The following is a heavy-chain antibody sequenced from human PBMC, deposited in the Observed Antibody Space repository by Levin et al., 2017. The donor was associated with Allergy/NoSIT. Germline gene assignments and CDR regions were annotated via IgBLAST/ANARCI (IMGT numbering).Heavy chain of an antibody. CDR3: AIGGGMGGSYLTYFFDH. CDR2: VFFSGAT. J-gene: IGHJ4*02. V-gene: IGHV4-61*01. D-gene: IGHD3-10*01. Sequence: SETLSLTCSVSGDSVNKYNYYWSWIRQAPGKGLEWIGYVFFSGATNYNPSLKSRVTISLDTSKNQFSLKLTSVTTADAAVYFCAIGGGMGGSYLTYFFDHWGQGTPVSVSS. CDR1: GDSVNKYNYY.